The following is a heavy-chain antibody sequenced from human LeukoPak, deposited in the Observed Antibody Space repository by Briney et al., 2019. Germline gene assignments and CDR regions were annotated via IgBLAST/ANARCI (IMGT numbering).Heavy chain of an antibody. J-gene: IGHJ4*02. CDR1: GGSVSSYY. V-gene: IGHV4-4*07. Sequence: PSETLSLTCTFSGGSVSSYYWSWIRQPVGKGLEWIGRIYTSGSTYYNPSLKSRVTISVDTSKNQFSLKLSSVTAADTAVYYCAREVLNSSSWYADYWGQGTLVTVSS. D-gene: IGHD6-13*01. CDR2: IYTSGST. CDR3: AREVLNSSSWYADY.